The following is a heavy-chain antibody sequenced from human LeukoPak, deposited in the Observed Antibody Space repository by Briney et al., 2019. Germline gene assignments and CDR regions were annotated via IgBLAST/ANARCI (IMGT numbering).Heavy chain of an antibody. D-gene: IGHD2-15*01. CDR2: INPSGGST. CDR3: ARGLWWYFDY. V-gene: IGHV1-46*01. Sequence: ASVKVSCKASGYTFTSYYMHWVRQAPGQGLEWMGIINPSGGSTSYAQKFQGRVTITADESTSTAYMELSSLRSEDTAVYYRARGLWWYFDYWGQGTLVTVSS. J-gene: IGHJ4*02. CDR1: GYTFTSYY.